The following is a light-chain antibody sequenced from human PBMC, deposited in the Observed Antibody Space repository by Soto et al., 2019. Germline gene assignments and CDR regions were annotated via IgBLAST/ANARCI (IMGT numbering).Light chain of an antibody. J-gene: IGKJ2*01. CDR1: QSISSN. V-gene: IGKV3-15*01. Sequence: EIVMTQSPATLSVSPGERATLSCRASQSISSNLAWYQRRPGQAPRLLIYGPSARATGIPARFSGSGSGTEFTLTISSLQSEDFAVYYCQQYNNWRPYTFGQGTKVEIK. CDR2: GPS. CDR3: QQYNNWRPYT.